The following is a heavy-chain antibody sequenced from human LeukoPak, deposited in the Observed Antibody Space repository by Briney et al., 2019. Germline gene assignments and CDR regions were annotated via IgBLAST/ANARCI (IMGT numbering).Heavy chain of an antibody. V-gene: IGHV3-23*01. CDR2: ISGSGGST. Sequence: GGSLRLSCAASGFTFSSCAMSWVRQAPGKGLEWVSAISGSGGSTYYADSVKGRFTISRDNSKNTLYLQMNSLRAEDTAVYYCAKSPQAVLRFLEWLSSYYFDYWGQGTLVTVSS. CDR1: GFTFSSCA. D-gene: IGHD3-3*01. J-gene: IGHJ4*02. CDR3: AKSPQAVLRFLEWLSSYYFDY.